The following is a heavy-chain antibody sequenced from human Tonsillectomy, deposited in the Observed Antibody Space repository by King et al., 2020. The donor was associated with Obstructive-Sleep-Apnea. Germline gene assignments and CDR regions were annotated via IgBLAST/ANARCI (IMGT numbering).Heavy chain of an antibody. D-gene: IGHD4-17*01. J-gene: IGHJ1*01. CDR2: ISSSSITI. CDR1: GFTFSSDS. V-gene: IGHV3-48*04. Sequence: QLVQSGGGLVQPGGSLRLSCAASGFTFSSDSMNWVRQAPGEGLELVSYISSSSITIYYADSVKGRFTISRDNAKNSMYLQMNSLRAEDTAVYYCARDSDGDYEYFQHWGQGTLVTVSS. CDR3: ARDSDGDYEYFQH.